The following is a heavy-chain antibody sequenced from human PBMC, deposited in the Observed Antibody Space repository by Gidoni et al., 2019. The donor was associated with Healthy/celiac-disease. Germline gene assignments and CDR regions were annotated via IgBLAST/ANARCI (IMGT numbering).Heavy chain of an antibody. D-gene: IGHD5-12*01. V-gene: IGHV3-23*01. J-gene: IGHJ4*02. CDR2: ISGSGGST. CDR1: GFTFSSYA. Sequence: EVQLLESGGGLVQPGGSLRSSCAASGFTFSSYAMGLVRQAPGKGREWVSAISGSGGSTYYADSVKGRFTISRDNSKNPLYLQMNSLRAEDTAVYYCAKEGGYSGYEQNDYWGQGTLVTVSS. CDR3: AKEGGYSGYEQNDY.